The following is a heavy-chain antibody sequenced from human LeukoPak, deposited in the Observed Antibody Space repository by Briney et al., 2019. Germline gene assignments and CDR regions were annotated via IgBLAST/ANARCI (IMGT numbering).Heavy chain of an antibody. Sequence: GGSLRLSCAASGFTFSSYSMNWVRQAPGKGLEWVSSISSSSSYIYYADSVKGRFTISRDNAKNSLYLQMNRLRAEDTAVYYCARRITRDSSGYGFCYWGQGTLVTVSS. CDR3: ARRITRDSSGYGFCY. J-gene: IGHJ4*02. CDR2: ISSSSSYI. CDR1: GFTFSSYS. V-gene: IGHV3-21*01. D-gene: IGHD3-22*01.